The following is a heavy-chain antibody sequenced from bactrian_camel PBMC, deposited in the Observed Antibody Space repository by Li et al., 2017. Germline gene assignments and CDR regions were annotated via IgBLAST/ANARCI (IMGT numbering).Heavy chain of an antibody. V-gene: IGHV3S1*01. CDR3: AAATRPISMSAAEVQSLAAVNYNS. CDR1: GRIDGIYC. D-gene: IGHD3*01. CDR2: IYTGSPSRT. J-gene: IGHJ4*01. Sequence: HVQLVESGGGSAQAGGSLKISCEVSGRIDGIYCMGWFRQAPGKEREGIAAIYTGSPSRTYYADSQKGRFDISQDKAKSALYLQIDSLESEDTATYYCAAATRPISMSAAEVQSLAAVNYNSWGRGTQVTVS.